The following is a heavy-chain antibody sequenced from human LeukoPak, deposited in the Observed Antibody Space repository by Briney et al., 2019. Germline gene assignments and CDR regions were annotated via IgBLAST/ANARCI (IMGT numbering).Heavy chain of an antibody. V-gene: IGHV4-34*01. CDR3: ARGREGYYDSSGPSWRHYYFDY. Sequence: SETLSLTCAVYGGSFSGYYWSWIRQPPGKGLEWIGEINHSGSTNYNPSLKSRVTISVDTSKNQFSLKLSSVTAADTAVYYCARGREGYYDSSGPSWRHYYFDYWGQGTLVTVSS. CDR1: GGSFSGYY. CDR2: INHSGST. J-gene: IGHJ4*02. D-gene: IGHD3-22*01.